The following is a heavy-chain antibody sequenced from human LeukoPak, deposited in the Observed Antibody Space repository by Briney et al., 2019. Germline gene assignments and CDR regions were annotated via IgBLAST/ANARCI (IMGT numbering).Heavy chain of an antibody. CDR3: ARTDLAAAGTLYYYYGMDV. CDR1: GYTFTSYD. V-gene: IGHV1-69*04. Sequence: SVKVSCKASGYTFTSYDINWVRQATGQGLEWMGRIIPILGIANYAQKFQGRVTITADKSTSTAYMELSSLRSEDTAVYYCARTDLAAAGTLYYYYGMDVWGQGTTVTVSS. J-gene: IGHJ6*02. D-gene: IGHD6-13*01. CDR2: IIPILGIA.